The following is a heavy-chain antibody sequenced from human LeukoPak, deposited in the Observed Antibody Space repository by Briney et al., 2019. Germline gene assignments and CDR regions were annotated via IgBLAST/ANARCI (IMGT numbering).Heavy chain of an antibody. Sequence: GGSLRLSCAASGFTFTTYGMHWVRQAPGKGLEWVAFIQNDEIDKFYADSVKGRFTISRDNSKNTLYLQMNSLRAEDTAVYYCAKCHIVVVPAAIGYWGQGTLVTVSS. V-gene: IGHV3-30*02. CDR3: AKCHIVVVPAAIGY. CDR1: GFTFTTYG. CDR2: IQNDEIDK. J-gene: IGHJ4*02. D-gene: IGHD2-2*01.